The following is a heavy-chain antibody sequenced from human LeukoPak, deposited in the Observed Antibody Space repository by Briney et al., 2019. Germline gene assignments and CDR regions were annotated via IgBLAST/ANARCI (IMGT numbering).Heavy chain of an antibody. D-gene: IGHD6-13*01. CDR3: ARVTAAGTVWLDP. V-gene: IGHV1-8*01. CDR2: MNPNSGNT. J-gene: IGHJ5*02. CDR1: GYTFTSYD. Sequence: ASVKVSGKASGYTFTSYDINWVRQATGQGLEWMGWMNPNSGNTGYAQKFQGRVTMTRNTSISTAYMELSSLRSEDTAVYYCARVTAAGTVWLDPWGQGTLVTVSS.